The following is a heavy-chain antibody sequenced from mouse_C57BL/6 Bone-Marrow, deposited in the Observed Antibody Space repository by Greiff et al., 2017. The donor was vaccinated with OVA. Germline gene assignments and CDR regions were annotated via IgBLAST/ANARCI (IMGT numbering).Heavy chain of an antibody. J-gene: IGHJ4*01. Sequence: DVKLQESGGGLVQPGGSLKLSCAASGFTFSDYYMYWVRQTPEKRLEWVAYISNGGGSTYYPDTVKGRFTISRDNAKNTLYLQMSRLKSEDTAMYYCARPFYYAMDYWGQGTSVTVSS. CDR1: GFTFSDYY. V-gene: IGHV5-12*01. CDR2: ISNGGGST. CDR3: ARPFYYAMDY.